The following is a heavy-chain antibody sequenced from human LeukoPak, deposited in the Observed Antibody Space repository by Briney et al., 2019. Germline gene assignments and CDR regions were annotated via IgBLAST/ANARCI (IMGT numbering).Heavy chain of an antibody. CDR3: ARGGYYDSSGDAFDI. D-gene: IGHD3-22*01. CDR1: GYTFTGYY. J-gene: IGHJ3*02. CDR2: INPNSGNT. Sequence: ASVKVSCKASGYTFTGYYMHWVRQAPGQGLEWMGRINPNSGNTGYAQKFQGRVTMTRNTSISTAYMELSSLRSEDTAVYYCARGGYYDSSGDAFDIWGQGTMVTVSS. V-gene: IGHV1-8*02.